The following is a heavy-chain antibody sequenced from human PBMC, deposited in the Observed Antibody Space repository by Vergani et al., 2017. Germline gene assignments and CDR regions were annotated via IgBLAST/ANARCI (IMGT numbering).Heavy chain of an antibody. J-gene: IGHJ4*02. CDR3: ARGSSSFVPVSDY. D-gene: IGHD6-6*01. V-gene: IGHV1-8*01. Sequence: QVHLVQSGSEVKKPGSSVKVSCNASRGTFSSYAISWVRQAPGQGLEWMGWMNPNSGNTGYAQKFQGRVTMTRNTSISTAYMELSSLRSEDTAVYYCARGSSSFVPVSDYWGQGTLVTVSS. CDR2: MNPNSGNT. CDR1: RGTFSSYA.